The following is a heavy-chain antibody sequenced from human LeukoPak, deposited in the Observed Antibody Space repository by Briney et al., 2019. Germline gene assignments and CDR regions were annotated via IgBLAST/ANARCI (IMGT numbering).Heavy chain of an antibody. D-gene: IGHD3-10*01. CDR1: GYSFSTYA. V-gene: IGHV1-3*01. Sequence: ASVKVSCKPSGYSFSTYAMQWVRQAPGQRLEWMGWINVGNGNTKYSQKYQGRVTLTRDTSASTAYMELCSLRSEDTAVYYCARDNGDYYGSGSFDYWGQGTLVTVSS. CDR3: ARDNGDYYGSGSFDY. CDR2: INVGNGNT. J-gene: IGHJ4*02.